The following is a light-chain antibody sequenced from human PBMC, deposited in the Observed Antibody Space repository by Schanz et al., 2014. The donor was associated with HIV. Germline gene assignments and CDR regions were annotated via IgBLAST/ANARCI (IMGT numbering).Light chain of an antibody. V-gene: IGKV1-5*03. CDR3: QSSFSNT. J-gene: IGKJ2*01. Sequence: DIQMTQSPSTLSASVGDRLTITCRASQSISTWLAWYQQKAGKAPKLLIYKASSLERGVPSRFSGSGSGTEFTLTISSLQPDDFATYYCQSSFSNTFGQGTKVEIK. CDR2: KAS. CDR1: QSISTW.